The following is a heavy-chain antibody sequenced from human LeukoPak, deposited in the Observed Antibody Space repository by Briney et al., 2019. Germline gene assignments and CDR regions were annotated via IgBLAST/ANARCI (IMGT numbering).Heavy chain of an antibody. CDR1: GFTFSTYA. CDR2: ISGNDGRT. J-gene: IGHJ4*02. D-gene: IGHD3-22*01. Sequence: GGSLRLSCAASGFTFSTYAMSWVRQAPGKGLDWVSAISGNDGRTYYADSVKGRFTISRDNSKNTLYLQINSLRAEDTALYYCAKSDSSGYYLGGWGQGTLVTVSS. CDR3: AKSDSSGYYLGG. V-gene: IGHV3-23*01.